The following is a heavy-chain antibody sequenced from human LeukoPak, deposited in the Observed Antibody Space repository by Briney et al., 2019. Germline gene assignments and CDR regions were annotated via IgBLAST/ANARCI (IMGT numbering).Heavy chain of an antibody. D-gene: IGHD4/OR15-4a*01. Sequence: SETLSLTCTVSGGSISTGGYYWSWIRQHPGTGLDYIGYIYYRGSTYYSPSLKSRLTTSLDTPNNQFSLKLRSVTAADTAVYYCARATDYGDSYYFDHWGQGTPVTDSS. CDR1: GGSISTGGYY. J-gene: IGHJ4*02. V-gene: IGHV4-31*03. CDR3: ARATDYGDSYYFDH. CDR2: IYYRGST.